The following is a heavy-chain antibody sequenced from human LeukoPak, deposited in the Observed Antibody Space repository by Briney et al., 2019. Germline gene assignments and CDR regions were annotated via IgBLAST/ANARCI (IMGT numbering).Heavy chain of an antibody. J-gene: IGHJ6*04. V-gene: IGHV1-69*06. CDR1: GGTFSSYA. D-gene: IGHD3-10*01. Sequence: GASVKVSCKASGGTFSSYAISWVRQAPGQGLEWMGGIIPIFGTANYAQKFHRRVTITAHKSTSTAYMELSSLRSEDTAVYYCARVGTMWFGEGYYYGMDVWGKGTTVTVSS. CDR3: ARVGTMWFGEGYYYGMDV. CDR2: IIPIFGTA.